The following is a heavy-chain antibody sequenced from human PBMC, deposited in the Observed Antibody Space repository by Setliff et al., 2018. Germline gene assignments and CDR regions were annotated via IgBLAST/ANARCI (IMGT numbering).Heavy chain of an antibody. Sequence: SVKVSCKASGGTFINYAISWVRQAPGQGLEWMGGIIPIFGTANYAQKFQGRVTITADESTSTAYMELNSLRSEDTAVYYCARVFRTIVAARGFDYWGQGTLVTVSS. D-gene: IGHD1-26*01. V-gene: IGHV1-69*13. CDR3: ARVFRTIVAARGFDY. CDR1: GGTFINYA. CDR2: IIPIFGTA. J-gene: IGHJ4*02.